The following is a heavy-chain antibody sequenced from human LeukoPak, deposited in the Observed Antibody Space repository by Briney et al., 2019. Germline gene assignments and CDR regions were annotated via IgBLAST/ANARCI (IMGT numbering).Heavy chain of an antibody. J-gene: IGHJ5*02. CDR2: ISYDGSNK. V-gene: IGHV3-30*04. CDR3: ARGEWFDP. Sequence: QSGGSLRLACAASGFTFSSHAMHWVRQAPGNGLEWVAVISYDGSNKYYADSVKGRFTIFRDNAKNSLYLQMNSLRAEDTALYYCARGEWFDPWGQGTLVTVSS. CDR1: GFTFSSHA.